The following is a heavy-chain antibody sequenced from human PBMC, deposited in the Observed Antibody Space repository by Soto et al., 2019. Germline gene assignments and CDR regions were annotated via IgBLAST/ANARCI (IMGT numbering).Heavy chain of an antibody. D-gene: IGHD6-19*01. J-gene: IGHJ4*02. V-gene: IGHV1-18*01. CDR2: ISDYNGNT. CDR1: GYIFTSDG. Sequence: QVQLMQTGAEVKKPRATVKGSCKASGYIFTSDGISWVRQAPGEGLEWMGWISDYNGNTKYAQILQGRLTMTTDTSTSTAYMELRIMRSEDTAVYYFARDLAVALIDYWGQGSLVSVSS. CDR3: ARDLAVALIDY.